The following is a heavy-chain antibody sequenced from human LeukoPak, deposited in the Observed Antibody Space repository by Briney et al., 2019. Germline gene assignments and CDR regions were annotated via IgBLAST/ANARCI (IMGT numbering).Heavy chain of an antibody. CDR2: ISAYNGNT. CDR1: GYTFTSYG. CDR3: ARDPSYDSSGYPNWFDP. V-gene: IGHV1-18*01. D-gene: IGHD3-22*01. Sequence: ASVTVSCKASGYTFTSYGITWGRLAPGQGLEWMGWISAYNGNTNYAQMFQGRVIMTTDTSTNTAYMELRSLRADDTAMYYCARDPSYDSSGYPNWFDPWGQGTLVTVSS. J-gene: IGHJ5*02.